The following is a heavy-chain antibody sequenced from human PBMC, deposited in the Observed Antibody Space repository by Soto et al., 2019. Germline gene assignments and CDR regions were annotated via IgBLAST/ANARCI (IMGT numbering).Heavy chain of an antibody. CDR1: GYTFTSYG. V-gene: IGHV1-18*01. Sequence: QVQLVQSGAEVKKPGASVKVSCKASGYTFTSYGISWVRQAPGQGLEWMGWISTYNGNTKYAQKLQGRVTMTTDTSTSTAYMELRSLRADDTAVFYWAGEMVRGVGSDYWGQGTLVTVSS. CDR2: ISTYNGNT. CDR3: AGEMVRGVGSDY. J-gene: IGHJ4*02. D-gene: IGHD3-10*01.